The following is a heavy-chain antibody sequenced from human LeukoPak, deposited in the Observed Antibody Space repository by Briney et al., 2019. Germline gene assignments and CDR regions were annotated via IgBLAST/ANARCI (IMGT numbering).Heavy chain of an antibody. CDR3: ARSTPETIFGAFDY. CDR1: GGSINNYY. V-gene: IGHV4-4*07. J-gene: IGHJ4*02. CDR2: VYSSGST. Sequence: SETLSLTCTVSGGSINNYYWSWIRQPAGKGLEWIGRVYSSGSTNYNPSLKSRVTMSVDVSKNQFSLKVTSVTAADAAVYYCARSTPETIFGAFDYCGQGTLVTVSS. D-gene: IGHD3-3*01.